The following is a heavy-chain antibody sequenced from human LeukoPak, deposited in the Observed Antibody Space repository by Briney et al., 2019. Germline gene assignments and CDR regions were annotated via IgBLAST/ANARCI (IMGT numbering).Heavy chain of an antibody. CDR3: ARESGDLDYYDSSGYPDC. CDR2: IIPIFGTA. CDR1: GGTFSSYA. Sequence: SVKVSCQASGGTFSSYAISWVRQAPGQGLEWMGRIIPIFGTANYAQKFQGRVTITTDESTSTAYMELSSLRSEDTAVYYCARESGDLDYYDSSGYPDCWGQGTLVTVSS. D-gene: IGHD3-22*01. J-gene: IGHJ4*02. V-gene: IGHV1-69*05.